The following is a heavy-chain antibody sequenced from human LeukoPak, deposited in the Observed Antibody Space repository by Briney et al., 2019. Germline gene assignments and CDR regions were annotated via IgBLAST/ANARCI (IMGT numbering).Heavy chain of an antibody. V-gene: IGHV4-59*08. CDR3: AGHHPRNTVDF. CDR1: GGSISNYY. J-gene: IGHJ4*02. CDR2: ISHSGST. Sequence: SETLSLTCTVSGGSISNYYWSWIRQPPGRGLEWIGYISHSGSTNYSPSLKSRVTISLDTSKNQFSLKLSSVTAADTAVYYCAGHHPRNTVDFWGQGTLVTVSS. D-gene: IGHD2/OR15-2a*01.